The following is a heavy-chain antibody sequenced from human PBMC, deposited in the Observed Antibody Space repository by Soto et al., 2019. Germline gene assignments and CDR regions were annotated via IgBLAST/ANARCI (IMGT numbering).Heavy chain of an antibody. Sequence: SVKVSCKASGGTFSSYAISWVRQAPGQGLEWMGGIIPIFGTANYAQKFQGRVTMTRNTSISTAYMELSSLRSEDTAVYYCARGGLSRWAAGIYDSFLRKYFDYWGQGTLVTVSS. J-gene: IGHJ4*02. D-gene: IGHD6-13*01. V-gene: IGHV1-69*05. CDR1: GGTFSSYA. CDR2: IIPIFGTA. CDR3: ARGGLSRWAAGIYDSFLRKYFDY.